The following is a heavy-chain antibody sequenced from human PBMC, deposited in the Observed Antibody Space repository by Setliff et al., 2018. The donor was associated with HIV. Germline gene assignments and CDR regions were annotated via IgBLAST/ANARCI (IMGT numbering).Heavy chain of an antibody. V-gene: IGHV4-61*09. CDR2: ISATGST. D-gene: IGHD2-15*01. Sequence: PSETLSLTCTVSGGIISSDSFFWSWIRQPAGKGLEWIGHISATGSTNYNPSLKSRVIISVDMSKNQFSLNLNSVTAADTAVYHCARGYCSGSACYSGILDSWGQGTLVTVSS. J-gene: IGHJ4*02. CDR1: GGIISSDSFF. CDR3: ARGYCSGSACYSGILDS.